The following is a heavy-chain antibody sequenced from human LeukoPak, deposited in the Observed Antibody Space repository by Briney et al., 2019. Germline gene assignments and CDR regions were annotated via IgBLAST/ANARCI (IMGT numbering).Heavy chain of an antibody. Sequence: XXFXGYXXXWIRQPPGKGLEWIGEINHSGNTNYNPSLKSRVAISVDTSKNQFSLKLSSVIAADAAMYYCARSKDGSGFAAYWGQGTQVTVSS. CDR3: ARSKDGSGFAAY. J-gene: IGHJ4*02. D-gene: IGHD3-22*01. CDR2: INHSGNT. V-gene: IGHV4-34*01. CDR1: XXFXGYX.